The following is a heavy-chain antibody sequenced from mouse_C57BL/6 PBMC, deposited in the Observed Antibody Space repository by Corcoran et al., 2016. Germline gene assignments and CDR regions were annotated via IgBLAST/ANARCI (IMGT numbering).Heavy chain of an antibody. CDR3: ARRLPDSMDY. D-gene: IGHD6-1*01. CDR2: IYLGSGNT. Sequence: QVQLQQSGVELARPGASVKLSCKASGYTFTSYGISWVKQRTGQGLEWIGEIYLGSGNTYYNEKFKGKATLTADKSSSTAYMYLRSLTSEDSEVYVCARRLPDSMDYWGQGTSVTVSS. J-gene: IGHJ4*01. CDR1: GYTFTSYG. V-gene: IGHV1-81*01.